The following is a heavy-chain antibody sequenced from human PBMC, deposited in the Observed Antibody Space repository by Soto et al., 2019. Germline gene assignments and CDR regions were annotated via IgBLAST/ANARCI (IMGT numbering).Heavy chain of an antibody. CDR3: VRVVAIPGYPDH. V-gene: IGHV1-69*12. D-gene: IGHD5-12*01. CDR1: GGTFSSYA. Sequence: QVQLVQSGAEVRQPASSVKVSCKTSGGTFSSYAISWVRQAPGQGLEWMGGIVPIVGTTTYAQKFQGRVPNTADEATSTDYMQLSRLRSDDTAVYYCVRVVAIPGYPDHWGQGTLVTVSS. CDR2: IVPIVGTT. J-gene: IGHJ4*02.